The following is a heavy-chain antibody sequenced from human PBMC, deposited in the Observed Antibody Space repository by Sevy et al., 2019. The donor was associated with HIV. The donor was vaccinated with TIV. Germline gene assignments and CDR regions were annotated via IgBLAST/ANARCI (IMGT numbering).Heavy chain of an antibody. CDR3: TRWRGAHSIFDY. J-gene: IGHJ4*02. Sequence: GGSLRLSCTASGFTFGDYAMSWVRQAPGKGLEWVAFFKSRGYGGTIDYAASVKSRLNISRDDAKSIAYMQMNDLRAEDTAVYYCTRWRGAHSIFDYWGQGALVTVSS. CDR2: FKSRGYGGTI. D-gene: IGHD1-26*01. CDR1: GFTFGDYA. V-gene: IGHV3-49*04.